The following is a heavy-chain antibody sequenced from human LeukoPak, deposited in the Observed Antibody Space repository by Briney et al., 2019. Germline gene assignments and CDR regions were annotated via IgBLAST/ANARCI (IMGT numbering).Heavy chain of an antibody. CDR1: GGSISSSRYS. D-gene: IGHD4-17*01. V-gene: IGHV4-39*01. CDR2: IYYSGSA. J-gene: IGHJ6*02. CDR3: ITVTTYYYYGMDV. Sequence: SETLSLTCTVSGGSISSSRYSWGWVPQPPGKGLEGIGSIYYSGSAYYNPSLKSRVTISVDASKNQFSLKLSSVTAADTAVYYCITVTTYYYYGMDVWGQGTTVTVSS.